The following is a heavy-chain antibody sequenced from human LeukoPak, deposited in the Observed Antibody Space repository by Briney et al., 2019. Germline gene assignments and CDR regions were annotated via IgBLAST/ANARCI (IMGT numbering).Heavy chain of an antibody. Sequence: GGSLRLSCAASGLTFSSYAMSWVRQAPGKGLEWVSAISGSGGSTYYADSVKGRFTISRDNSKSTLYLQMNSLRAEDTAVYYCAKRGVVGGGGGGYYYMDVWGKGTTVTVSS. CDR3: AKRGVVGGGGGGYYYMDV. V-gene: IGHV3-23*01. CDR2: ISGSGGST. CDR1: GLTFSSYA. D-gene: IGHD3-16*01. J-gene: IGHJ6*03.